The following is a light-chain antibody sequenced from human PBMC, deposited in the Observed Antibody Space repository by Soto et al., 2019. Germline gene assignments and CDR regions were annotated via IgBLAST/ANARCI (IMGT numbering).Light chain of an antibody. V-gene: IGKV3-20*01. CDR3: QQYGDSPQT. CDR2: AKS. CDR1: QSGNGDY. Sequence: EIVLTQFPDTLSLSPGERATLSCRASQSGNGDYLAWYRQKPGQAPSLLMYAKSTRATGIPDRFYGSGSGTDFTLTINRLEPEDFAVYYCQQYGDSPQTFGQGTKVDIK. J-gene: IGKJ1*01.